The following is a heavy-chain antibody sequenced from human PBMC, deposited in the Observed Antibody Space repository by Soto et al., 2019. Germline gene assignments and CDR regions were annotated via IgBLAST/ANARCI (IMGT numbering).Heavy chain of an antibody. V-gene: IGHV4-59*01. CDR3: ARGDYDSSGYYSLYLDH. CDR1: GITIISYY. CDR2: ISNGGST. D-gene: IGHD3-22*01. Sequence: PADTLSHTCTVSGITIISYYGVLIRQPTGKGEEWIGYISNGGSTKSIPYLRSRVIISVDTSKNQFSLKLRSVTAADTAVYYCARGDYDSSGYYSLYLDHWGQGTLVTVSS. J-gene: IGHJ4*02.